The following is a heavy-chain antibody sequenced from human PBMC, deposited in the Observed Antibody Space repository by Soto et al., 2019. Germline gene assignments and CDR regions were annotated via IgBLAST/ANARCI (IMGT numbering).Heavy chain of an antibody. Sequence: PGGSLRLSCAASGFTFSSYAMSWVRQAPGKGLEWVSAISGSGGSTYYADSVKGRFTISRDNSKNTLYLQMNSLRAEDTAVYYCAKDRIAAAAPGSAFDIWGQGTMVTVSS. CDR2: ISGSGGST. CDR1: GFTFSSYA. CDR3: AKDRIAAAAPGSAFDI. J-gene: IGHJ3*02. D-gene: IGHD6-13*01. V-gene: IGHV3-23*01.